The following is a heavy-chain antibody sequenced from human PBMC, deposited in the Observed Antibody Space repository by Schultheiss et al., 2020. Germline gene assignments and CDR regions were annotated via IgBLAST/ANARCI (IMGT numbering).Heavy chain of an antibody. V-gene: IGHV3-48*02. CDR3: ARDKSGSSFPFDY. D-gene: IGHD1-26*01. Sequence: GGSLRLSCAASGFTFSSYNMNWVRQAPGKGLEWVSTISRSGGTIYYADSVKGRFTISRDNANNSLYLQMNSLRDEDTAVYYCARDKSGSSFPFDYWGQGTLVNVAS. J-gene: IGHJ4*02. CDR1: GFTFSSYN. CDR2: ISRSGGTI.